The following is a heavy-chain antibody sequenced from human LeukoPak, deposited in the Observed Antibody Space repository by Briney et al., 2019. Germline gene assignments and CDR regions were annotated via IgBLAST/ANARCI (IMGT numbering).Heavy chain of an antibody. J-gene: IGHJ4*02. Sequence: GGSLRLSCAASGFTFSSYGMHWVRQAPGKGLEWVAVISYDGSNKYYTDSVKGRFTISRDNSKNTLYLQMNSLRAEDTAVYYCARGIVDYYDSSGLDYWGQGTLVTVSS. V-gene: IGHV3-30*03. D-gene: IGHD3-22*01. CDR1: GFTFSSYG. CDR3: ARGIVDYYDSSGLDY. CDR2: ISYDGSNK.